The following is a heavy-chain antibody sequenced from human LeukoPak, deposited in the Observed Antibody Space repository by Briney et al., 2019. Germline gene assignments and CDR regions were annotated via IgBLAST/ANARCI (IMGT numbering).Heavy chain of an antibody. V-gene: IGHV4-39*01. CDR3: ARLGYYDISQYYFDY. CDR1: GGSISSSSYY. J-gene: IGHJ4*02. D-gene: IGHD3-22*01. CDR2: IYYSGST. Sequence: SETLSLTCTVSGGSISSSSYYWGWIRQPPGKGLEWIGSIYYSGSTYYNPSLKSRVTISVDTSKNQFSLKLSSVTAADTAVYYCARLGYYDISQYYFDYWGQGTLVTVSS.